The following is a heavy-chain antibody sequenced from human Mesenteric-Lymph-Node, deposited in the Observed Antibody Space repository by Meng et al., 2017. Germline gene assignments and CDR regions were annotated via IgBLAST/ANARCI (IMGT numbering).Heavy chain of an antibody. J-gene: IGHJ3*02. CDR1: GYTFTGYY. V-gene: IGHV1-2*02. CDR3: ARATRVTGNTKDAYDI. CDR2: INPNSGGT. D-gene: IGHD2-21*02. Sequence: ASVKVSCKASGYTFTGYYMHWVRQAPGQGLEWMGWINPNSGGTNYAQKFQGRVTMTRDTSISTAYMELSRLRSDDTAVYYCARATRVTGNTKDAYDIWGRGTMVTVSS.